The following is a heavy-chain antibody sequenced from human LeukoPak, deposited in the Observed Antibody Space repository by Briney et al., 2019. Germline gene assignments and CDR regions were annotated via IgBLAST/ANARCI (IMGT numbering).Heavy chain of an antibody. Sequence: PGGSLRLSCAASGFPFSTSWMNWVRQAPGKGLEWVANIKEDGSEKHYVDSVKGRFTISRDNAKNSLYLQMSSLRAEDTAVYYCARDRPTGWPADYWGQRTLVTVSS. V-gene: IGHV3-7*01. CDR2: IKEDGSEK. D-gene: IGHD6-19*01. J-gene: IGHJ4*02. CDR1: GFPFSTSW. CDR3: ARDRPTGWPADY.